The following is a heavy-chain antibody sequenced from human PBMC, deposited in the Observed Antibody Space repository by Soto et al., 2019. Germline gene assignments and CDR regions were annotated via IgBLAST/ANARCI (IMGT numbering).Heavy chain of an antibody. V-gene: IGHV3-23*01. CDR2: ISGSGGST. D-gene: IGHD3-3*01. CDR1: GFTFSSYA. Sequence: EVQLLESGGGLVQPGGSLRLSCAASGFTFSSYAMSWVRQAPGKGLEWVSAISGSGGSTYYADSVKGRFTISRDNSKNTLYLQMNSRRAEDTAVYYCAKGEDFWSGYSPLRYWGQGTLVTVSS. CDR3: AKGEDFWSGYSPLRY. J-gene: IGHJ4*02.